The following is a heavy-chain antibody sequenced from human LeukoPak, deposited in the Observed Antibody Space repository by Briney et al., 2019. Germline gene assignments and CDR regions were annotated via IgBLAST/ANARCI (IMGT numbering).Heavy chain of an antibody. Sequence: SETLSLTCSVSGASISSHYWSWIRQPPGKGLEWIGYIHYSGSTNCNPSLKSRVTISLDTSKNQFSLKLSSVTAADTAVYYCARGGNYGDYDGYFDYWGQGTLVTVSS. D-gene: IGHD4-17*01. CDR1: GASISSHY. CDR3: ARGGNYGDYDGYFDY. J-gene: IGHJ4*02. CDR2: IHYSGST. V-gene: IGHV4-59*08.